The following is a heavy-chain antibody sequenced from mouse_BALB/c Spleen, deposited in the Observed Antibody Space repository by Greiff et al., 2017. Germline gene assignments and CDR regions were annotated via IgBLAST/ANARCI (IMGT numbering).Heavy chain of an antibody. CDR2: INPSTGYT. CDR1: GYTFTSYW. V-gene: IGHV1-7*01. CDR3: AREDDYDHAMDY. Sequence: VLLLQSGAELAKPGASVKMSCKASGYTFTSYWLHWVHQRPGQGLEWIGYINPSTGYTEYNQKFKDKATLTADNASSTAYMQLSSLTSEDSAVYYCAREDDYDHAMDYWGQGTSVTVSS. D-gene: IGHD2-4*01. J-gene: IGHJ4*01.